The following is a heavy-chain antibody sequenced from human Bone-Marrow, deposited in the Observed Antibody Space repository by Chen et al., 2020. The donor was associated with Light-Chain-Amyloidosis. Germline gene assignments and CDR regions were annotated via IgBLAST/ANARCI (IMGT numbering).Heavy chain of an antibody. CDR2: INPNDGNT. V-gene: IGHV1-46*01. CDR1: GYTFINYY. Sequence: QVNLVQSGAEAKKPAASMKISCKASGYTFINYYIHWVRQAPGQGLEWMGAINPNDGNTTYVQKFQGRVSMTSDTSSDTVYMDVTRLTSDDTAMYFCTRTDSNYIFDYWGQGTLVTVSA. D-gene: IGHD4-4*01. CDR3: TRTDSNYIFDY. J-gene: IGHJ4*02.